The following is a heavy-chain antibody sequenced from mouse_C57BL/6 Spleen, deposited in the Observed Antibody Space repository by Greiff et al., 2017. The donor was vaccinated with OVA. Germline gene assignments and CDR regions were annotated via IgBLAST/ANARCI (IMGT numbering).Heavy chain of an antibody. D-gene: IGHD2-4*01. Sequence: QVQLQQPGAELVKPGASVKMSCKASGYTFTSYWITWVKQRPGQGLEWIGDIYPGSGSTNYNEKFKSKATLTVDTSSSTAYMQLSSLTSEDSAVDYCARGDYDDYYAMDYWGQGTSVTVSS. CDR2: IYPGSGST. J-gene: IGHJ4*01. CDR3: ARGDYDDYYAMDY. CDR1: GYTFTSYW. V-gene: IGHV1-55*01.